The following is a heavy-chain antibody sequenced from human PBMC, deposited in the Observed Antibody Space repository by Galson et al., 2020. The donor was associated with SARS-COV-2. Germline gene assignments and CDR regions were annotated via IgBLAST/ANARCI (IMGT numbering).Heavy chain of an antibody. V-gene: IGHV4-30-4*07. J-gene: IGHJ4*02. CDR1: GDSISSGRYS. CDR2: LSYSGRT. Sequence: SETLSLTCAVSGDSISSGRYSWSWNRQPPGKGLEWVGFLSYSGRTSYNPSLKSRPTISVDKSKNQFSLELSSVTAADTAVYYCARVSPEAPGASGTYYAPYLDSWGQGTLVTVSS. CDR3: ARVSPEAPGASGTYYAPYLDS. D-gene: IGHD3-3*01.